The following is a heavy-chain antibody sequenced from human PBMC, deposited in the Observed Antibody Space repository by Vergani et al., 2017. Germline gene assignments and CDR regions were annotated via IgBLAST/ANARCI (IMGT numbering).Heavy chain of an antibody. CDR1: GGPISSSSYY. D-gene: IGHD2-15*01. CDR2: IYYSGST. CDR3: ARQRVVATALFDY. J-gene: IGHJ4*02. V-gene: IGHV4-39*01. Sequence: QLQLQESGPGLVKPSETLSLTCTVSGGPISSSSYYWGWIRQPPGKGLEWIGSIYYSGSTYYNPSLKSRVTISVDTSKNQFSLKLSSVTAADTAVYYCARQRVVATALFDYWGQGTLVTVSS.